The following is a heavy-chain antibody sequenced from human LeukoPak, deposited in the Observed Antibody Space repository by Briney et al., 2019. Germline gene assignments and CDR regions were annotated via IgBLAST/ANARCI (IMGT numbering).Heavy chain of an antibody. J-gene: IGHJ3*02. CDR1: GYTFTSYY. D-gene: IGHD5-18*01. CDR3: ARDGPGYSYGRDAFDI. Sequence: GASVKVSCKASGYTFTSYYIHWVRQAPGQGLEWMGIINPSGGSTSYAQKFKGRVTMTRDTSTSTVYMELSSLRSEDTAVYYCARDGPGYSYGRDAFDIWGQGTMVTVSS. CDR2: INPSGGST. V-gene: IGHV1-46*03.